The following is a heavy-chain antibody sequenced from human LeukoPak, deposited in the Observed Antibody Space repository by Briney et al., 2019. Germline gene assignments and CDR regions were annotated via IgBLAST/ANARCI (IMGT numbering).Heavy chain of an antibody. CDR1: GFSFSDSV. V-gene: IGHV3-30*04. D-gene: IGHD3-10*01. CDR3: AKEGSMAPDYFDY. J-gene: IGHJ4*02. Sequence: PGGSLRLSCVASGFSFSDSVIHWVRQAPGKGLEWVAVISHDVKTTYYADSAKGRFTISRDNSKNTLYLQMNSLRAEDTAVYYCAKEGSMAPDYFDYWGQGTLVTVSS. CDR2: ISHDVKTT.